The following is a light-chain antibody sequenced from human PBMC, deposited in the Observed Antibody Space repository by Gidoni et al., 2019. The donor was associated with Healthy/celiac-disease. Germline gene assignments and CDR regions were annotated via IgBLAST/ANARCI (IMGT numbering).Light chain of an antibody. V-gene: IGKV3-11*01. CDR2: DAS. Sequence: EIVLTQSPATLSLSPGERATLSCRASQSVSSYLAWYQQKPGQAPRLLIYDASNRATGIPARFSGSGSGTDFTLTISSLEPEDFAVYYCQQRSNWPPLGFXQXTKLEIK. J-gene: IGKJ2*03. CDR1: QSVSSY. CDR3: QQRSNWPPLG.